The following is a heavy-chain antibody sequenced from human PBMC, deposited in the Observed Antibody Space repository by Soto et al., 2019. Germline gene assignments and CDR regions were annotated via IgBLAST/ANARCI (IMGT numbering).Heavy chain of an antibody. Sequence: QVQLQVSGPGLVKPSETLSLTCTVSGDSISAYSWSWVRQPPGKGLEWIGDIHCNGNTKYSPSLKSRVTMSVDTSKNHFSLRLISVTAADTAIYFCAREGNLGRWLQPLDFWGQGTLVTVSS. J-gene: IGHJ4*02. V-gene: IGHV4-59*01. CDR2: IHCNGNT. CDR1: GDSISAYS. CDR3: AREGNLGRWLQPLDF. D-gene: IGHD5-12*01.